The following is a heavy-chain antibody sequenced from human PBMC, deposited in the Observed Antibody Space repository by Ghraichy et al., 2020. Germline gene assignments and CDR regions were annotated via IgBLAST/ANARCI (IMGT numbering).Heavy chain of an antibody. Sequence: GGSLRLSCAASGFTFSSYAMSWVRQAPGKGLEWVSAISGSGGSTYYADSVKGRFTISRDNSKNTLYLQMNSLRAEDTAVYYCAKSTLEDSSGYPARFDYWGQGTLVTVSS. CDR2: ISGSGGST. CDR3: AKSTLEDSSGYPARFDY. CDR1: GFTFSSYA. V-gene: IGHV3-23*01. D-gene: IGHD3-22*01. J-gene: IGHJ4*02.